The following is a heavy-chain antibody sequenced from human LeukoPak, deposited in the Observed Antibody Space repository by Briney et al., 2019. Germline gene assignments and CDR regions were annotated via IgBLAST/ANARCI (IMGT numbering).Heavy chain of an antibody. D-gene: IGHD1-26*01. CDR2: INPNSGDT. V-gene: IGHV1-2*02. CDR3: ARDPGSYRAFDI. J-gene: IGHJ3*02. CDR1: GYTFTDYY. Sequence: GASVKVSCKASGYTFTDYYIHWVRQAPGQGLEWMGWINPNSGDTNYAQKFQGRVTMTRDTSISIAYMEVSSLRSEDTAVYYCARDPGSYRAFDIWGQGTMVTVSS.